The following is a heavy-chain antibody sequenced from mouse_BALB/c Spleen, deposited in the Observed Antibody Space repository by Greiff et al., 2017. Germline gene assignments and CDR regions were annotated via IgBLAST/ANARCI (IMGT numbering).Heavy chain of an antibody. CDR3: ASPIYYDYDGAMDY. Sequence: EVQRVESGGGLVKPGGSLKLSCAASGFTFSDYYMYWVRQTPEKRLEWVATISDGGSYTYYPDSVKGRFTISRDNAKNNLYLQMSSLKSEDTAMYYCASPIYYDYDGAMDYWGQGTSVTVSS. J-gene: IGHJ4*01. V-gene: IGHV5-4*02. D-gene: IGHD2-4*01. CDR2: ISDGGSYT. CDR1: GFTFSDYY.